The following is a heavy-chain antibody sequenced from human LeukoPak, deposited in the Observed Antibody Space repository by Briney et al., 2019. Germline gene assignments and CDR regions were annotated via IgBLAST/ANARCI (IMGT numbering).Heavy chain of an antibody. D-gene: IGHD1-1*01. CDR1: GFTFDDYG. V-gene: IGHV3-21*01. CDR2: ISSSSSYI. CDR3: ARYNWNDIDAFDI. Sequence: GGSLRLSCAASGFTFDDYGMSWVRQAPGQGLEWVSSISSSSSYIYYADSVKGRFTISRDNAKNSLYLQMNSLRAEDTAVYYCARYNWNDIDAFDIWGQGTMVTVSS. J-gene: IGHJ3*02.